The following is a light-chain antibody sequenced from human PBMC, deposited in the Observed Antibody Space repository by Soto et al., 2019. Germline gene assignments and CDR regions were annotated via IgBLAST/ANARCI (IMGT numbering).Light chain of an antibody. CDR2: AAS. Sequence: IKVTQSPSSLSGSVEDRVTLTCMASQSISNYLNWYQQKPGKAPKLLIYAASTLQSGVPSRFSGSGSGTDFTLTISCLQSEDFATYYCQQYYSYPLPFGGGTKVDIK. J-gene: IGKJ4*01. V-gene: IGKV1-39*01. CDR3: QQYYSYPLP. CDR1: QSISNY.